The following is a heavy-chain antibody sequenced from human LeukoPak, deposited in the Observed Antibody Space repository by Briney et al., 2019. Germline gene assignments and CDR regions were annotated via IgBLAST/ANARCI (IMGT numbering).Heavy chain of an antibody. CDR2: ISYDGSNK. CDR3: ARNLIPEQLVLNF. CDR1: GFTFSSYG. V-gene: IGHV3-30*03. J-gene: IGHJ4*02. D-gene: IGHD6-13*01. Sequence: GRSLRLSCAASGFTFSSYGMHWVRQAPGKGLEWVAVISYDGSNKYYADSVKGRFTISRDNSKNTLYLQMNSLRAEDTAVYYCARNLIPEQLVLNFWGQGTLVTVSS.